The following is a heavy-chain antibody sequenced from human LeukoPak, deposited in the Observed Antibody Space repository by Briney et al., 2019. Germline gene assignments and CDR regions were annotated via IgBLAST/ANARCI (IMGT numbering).Heavy chain of an antibody. V-gene: IGHV4-59*01. CDR1: GGSINNYF. D-gene: IGHD2-2*01. CDR2: MYYTGSS. J-gene: IGHJ5*02. CDR3: ARGSIPTQNWFDP. Sequence: SETLSLTCTVSGGSINNYFWNWIRQPPGKGLEWIGYMYYTGSSSYSPSLKSRVTILVDTSKNQFSLKLSSVTTADTAIYYCARGSIPTQNWFDPWGQGTPVTVSS.